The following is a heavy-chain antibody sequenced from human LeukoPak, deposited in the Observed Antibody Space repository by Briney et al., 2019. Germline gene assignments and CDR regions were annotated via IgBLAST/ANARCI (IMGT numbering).Heavy chain of an antibody. D-gene: IGHD3-22*01. CDR2: IKQDGREK. V-gene: IGHV3-7*01. J-gene: IGHJ3*02. CDR3: AREGDYYDSSDAFDI. CDR1: GFTFSSYW. Sequence: GGSLRLSCAASGFTFSSYWMSWVRQAPGKGLEWVAHIKQDGREKYYVDSVKGRFTISRDNAKNSLYLKMNSLRAEDTAVYYCAREGDYYDSSDAFDIWGQGTMVTVSS.